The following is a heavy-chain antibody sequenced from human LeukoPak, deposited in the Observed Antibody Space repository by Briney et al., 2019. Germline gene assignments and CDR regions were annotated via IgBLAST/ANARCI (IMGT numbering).Heavy chain of an antibody. CDR3: AKGRYSGYPHNWFDP. CDR2: IYYSGST. J-gene: IGHJ5*02. Sequence: PSETLSLTCTVSGGSISSGGYYWSWIRQHPGKGLEWVGYIYYSGSTYYNPSLKSRVTISVDTSKNQFSLKLSSVTAADTAVYYCAKGRYSGYPHNWFDPWGQGTLVTVSS. CDR1: GGSISSGGYY. V-gene: IGHV4-31*03. D-gene: IGHD5-12*01.